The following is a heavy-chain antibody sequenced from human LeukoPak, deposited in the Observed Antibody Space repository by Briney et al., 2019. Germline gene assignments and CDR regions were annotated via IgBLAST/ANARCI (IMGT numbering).Heavy chain of an antibody. Sequence: PSETLSLTCIVSGGSISSSSYYWGWIRQPPGKGLEWIGSIYYSGTTYYNPSLKSRVTISVDTSKNQFSLKLSSVTAADTAVYYCARSADFNYVWGSYRPRGDYFDYWGQGTLVTVSS. CDR2: IYYSGTT. D-gene: IGHD3-16*02. CDR3: ARSADFNYVWGSYRPRGDYFDY. J-gene: IGHJ4*02. CDR1: GGSISSSSYY. V-gene: IGHV4-39*07.